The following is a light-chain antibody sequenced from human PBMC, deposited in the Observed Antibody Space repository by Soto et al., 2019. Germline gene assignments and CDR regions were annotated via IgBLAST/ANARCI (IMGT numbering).Light chain of an antibody. CDR2: DVS. V-gene: IGLV2-11*01. CDR1: SSDVGGYDF. CDR3: SSYAGSSNV. J-gene: IGLJ1*01. Sequence: QSALTQPLSVSGSPGQSVTISCTGTSSDVGGYDFVSWYQQHPGKAPNVMIYDVSKRPSGVPDRFSGSKSGNTASLTVSGLQAEDEADYYCSSYAGSSNVFGTGTKVTVL.